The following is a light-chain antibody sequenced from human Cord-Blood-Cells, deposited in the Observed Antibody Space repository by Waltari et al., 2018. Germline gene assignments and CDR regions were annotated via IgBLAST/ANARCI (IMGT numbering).Light chain of an antibody. J-gene: IGKJ3*01. CDR2: WAS. CDR1: QSVLYSSNNKNY. CDR3: QQYYSTPFT. Sequence: IVLTQSPDSLAVSLGERATINCKSSQSVLYSSNNKNYLAWYQQKPVQPPKLLIYWASTRESGIPDRFSGSGSGTDFTLTISSLQAEDVAVYYCQQYYSTPFTFGPGTKVDIK. V-gene: IGKV4-1*01.